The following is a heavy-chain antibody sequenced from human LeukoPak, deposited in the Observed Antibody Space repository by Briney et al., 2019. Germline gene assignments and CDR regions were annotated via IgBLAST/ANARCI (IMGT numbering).Heavy chain of an antibody. J-gene: IGHJ6*04. CDR2: INPSGGNT. V-gene: IGHV1-46*01. Sequence: ASVKVSCKASGYTFTCYYMHWVRQAPGQGLEWMGIINPSGGNTSYAQKFQGRVTMTRDTSTSTVYMELSSLRSEDTAVYYCARDTVGYCSSTSCPYGMDVWGKGTTVTVSS. CDR3: ARDTVGYCSSTSCPYGMDV. D-gene: IGHD2-2*01. CDR1: GYTFTCYY.